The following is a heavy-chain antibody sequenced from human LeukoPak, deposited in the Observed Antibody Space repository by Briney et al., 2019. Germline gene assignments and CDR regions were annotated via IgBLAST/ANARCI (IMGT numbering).Heavy chain of an antibody. CDR2: IIPIFGTA. CDR1: GGTFSNFA. Sequence: SVKVSCKASGGTFSNFAISWVRQAPGQGLEWMGGIIPIFGTAKYAQKVQGRVAMSTDESKTTAYMELSSLRSEDSAVYYCARQGGITVFGVAQPGGAFDIWGQGTMVTVSS. V-gene: IGHV1-69*05. D-gene: IGHD3-3*01. CDR3: ARQGGITVFGVAQPGGAFDI. J-gene: IGHJ3*02.